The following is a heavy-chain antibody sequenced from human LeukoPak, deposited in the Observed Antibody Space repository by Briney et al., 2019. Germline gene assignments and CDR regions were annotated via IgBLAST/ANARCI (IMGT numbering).Heavy chain of an antibody. J-gene: IGHJ4*02. CDR2: IYHSGST. V-gene: IGHV4-38-2*02. D-gene: IGHD3-9*01. CDR1: GYSISSGYY. Sequence: PSETLSLTCTVSGYSISSGYYWGWIRQPPGKGLEWIGSIYHSGSTYYNPSLKSRVTISVDTSKNQFSLKLSSVTAADTAVYYCASKILTGNYVFHYWSEGTLATVS. CDR3: ASKILTGNYVFHY.